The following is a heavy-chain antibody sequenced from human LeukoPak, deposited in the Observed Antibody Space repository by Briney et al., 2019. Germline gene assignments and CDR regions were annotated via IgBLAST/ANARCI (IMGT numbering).Heavy chain of an antibody. D-gene: IGHD6-13*01. V-gene: IGHV3-23*01. CDR1: GFTFSSYA. CDR2: ISGSGGRT. Sequence: GGSLRLSCAASGFTFSSYAMSWVRQAPGKGLEWVSAISGSGGRTDYADSVKGRSTISRDNSKNPRYLQMTSLSAEDTAVYSCAKTSSSSFKNWFAPCGQPTLVTVSS. CDR3: AKTSSSSFKNWFAP. J-gene: IGHJ5*02.